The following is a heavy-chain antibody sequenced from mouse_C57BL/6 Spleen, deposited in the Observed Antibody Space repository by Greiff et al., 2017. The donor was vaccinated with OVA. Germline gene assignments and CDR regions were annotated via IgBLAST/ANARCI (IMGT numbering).Heavy chain of an antibody. J-gene: IGHJ3*01. D-gene: IGHD2-4*01. CDR2: IYPSDSDT. CDR3: ARYGDDYDSPWFAY. Sequence: QVQLQQPGAELVRPGSSVKLSCKASGYTFTSYWMDWVKQRPGQGLEWIGNIYPSDSDTHYNQKFKDKATLTVDNSSSTAYMQLSSLTSEDSAVYYGARYGDDYDSPWFAYWGQGTLVTVSA. V-gene: IGHV1-61*01. CDR1: GYTFTSYW.